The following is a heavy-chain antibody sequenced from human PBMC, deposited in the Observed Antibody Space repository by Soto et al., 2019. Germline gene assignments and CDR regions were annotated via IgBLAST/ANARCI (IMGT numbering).Heavy chain of an antibody. V-gene: IGHV1-58*01. CDR3: AAGDSSGYSGG. Sequence: SVKVSCKASGFTFTSSSVQWVRQARGQRLEWIGWITVGTGNTNYAQKFQERVTITRDMSTSTAYMELSNLISEDTAVYYCAAGDSSGYSGGWGQGAQLTVSS. CDR2: ITVGTGNT. CDR1: GFTFTSSS. J-gene: IGHJ4*02. D-gene: IGHD3-22*01.